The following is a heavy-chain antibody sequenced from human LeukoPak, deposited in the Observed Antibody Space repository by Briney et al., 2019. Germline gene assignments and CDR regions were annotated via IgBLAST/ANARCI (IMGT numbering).Heavy chain of an antibody. J-gene: IGHJ3*02. CDR2: IYYSGST. Sequence: PSETLSLTCAVYGGSFSGYYWSWIRRPPGKGLEWIGSIYYSGSTYYNPSLKSRVTISVDTSKNQFSLKLSSVTAADTAVYYCARLWGDIVVVPAATGGAFDIWGQGTMVTVSS. V-gene: IGHV4-34*01. CDR1: GGSFSGYY. D-gene: IGHD2-2*01. CDR3: ARLWGDIVVVPAATGGAFDI.